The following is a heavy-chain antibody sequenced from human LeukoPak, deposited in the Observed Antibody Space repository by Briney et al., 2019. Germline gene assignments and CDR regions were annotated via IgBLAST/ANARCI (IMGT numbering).Heavy chain of an antibody. V-gene: IGHV4-59*08. D-gene: IGHD2-21*01. CDR2: IFYTGDS. J-gene: IGHJ4*02. CDR3: ARHRFASPLDS. Sequence: SETLSLTCTVSGVSSSSSYWSWIRQPPGKGLEWIGCIFYTGDSNHNPSLKSRVSISLDTSKDQISLKLSSVTAADTAVYYCARHRFASPLDSWGQGTLVTVSS. CDR1: GVSSSSSY.